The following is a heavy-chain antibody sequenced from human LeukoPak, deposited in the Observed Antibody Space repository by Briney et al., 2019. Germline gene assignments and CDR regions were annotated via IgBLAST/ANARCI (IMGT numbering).Heavy chain of an antibody. CDR1: GGSFSGYY. D-gene: IGHD6-19*01. CDR2: INHSGST. J-gene: IGHJ6*02. Sequence: SETLSLTCAVYGGSFSGYYWSWLRQPPGKGLEWIGEINHSGSTNYNPSLKSRVTISVDTSKNQFSLKLSSVTAADTAVYYCARDSGYSSGWYLRRGMDVWGQGTTVTVSS. V-gene: IGHV4-34*01. CDR3: ARDSGYSSGWYLRRGMDV.